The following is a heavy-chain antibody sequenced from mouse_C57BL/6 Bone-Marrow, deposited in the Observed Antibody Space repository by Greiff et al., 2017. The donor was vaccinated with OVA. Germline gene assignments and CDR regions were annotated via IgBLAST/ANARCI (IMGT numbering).Heavy chain of an antibody. J-gene: IGHJ3*01. Sequence: EVQLQQSGPELVKPGASVKMSCKASGYTFTDYNMHWVKQSHGKSLEWIGYINPNNGGTSYNQKFKGKATLTVNKSSSTAYMELRSLTSEDSAVYYCARGGTYYGNYGFAYWGQGTLVTVSA. V-gene: IGHV1-22*01. CDR3: ARGGTYYGNYGFAY. D-gene: IGHD2-10*01. CDR1: GYTFTDYN. CDR2: INPNNGGT.